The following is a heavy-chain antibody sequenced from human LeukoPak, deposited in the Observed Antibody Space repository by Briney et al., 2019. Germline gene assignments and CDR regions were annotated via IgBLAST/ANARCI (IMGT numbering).Heavy chain of an antibody. V-gene: IGHV3-23*01. Sequence: PGGSLRLSCAASRFTFSSYAMSWVRQAPGKGLEWVSAISGSGGSTYYADSVKGRFTISRDNSKNTLYLQMNSLRAEDTAVYYCAKVRLPLYSSSWYPELYYFDYWGQGTLVTVSS. CDR2: ISGSGGST. D-gene: IGHD6-13*01. CDR1: RFTFSSYA. J-gene: IGHJ4*02. CDR3: AKVRLPLYSSSWYPELYYFDY.